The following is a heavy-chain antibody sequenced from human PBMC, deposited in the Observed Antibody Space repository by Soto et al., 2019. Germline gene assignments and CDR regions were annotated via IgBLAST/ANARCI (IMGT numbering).Heavy chain of an antibody. J-gene: IGHJ4*02. CDR1: GCTFSSYT. V-gene: IGHV1-69*02. Sequence: SVKVSCKSSGCTFSSYTISWVRQAPGQGLEWMGRIIPILGIANYAQKFQERVTMTADTSTNTAHMELRSLRSDDTAMYYCARGYYDSSGPFDYWGQGTLVTVSS. CDR2: IIPILGIA. CDR3: ARGYYDSSGPFDY. D-gene: IGHD3-22*01.